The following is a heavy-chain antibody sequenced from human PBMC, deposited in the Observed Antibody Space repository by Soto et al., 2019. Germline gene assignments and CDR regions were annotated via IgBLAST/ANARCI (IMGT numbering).Heavy chain of an antibody. Sequence: SQTLSLTCAISGDSVSSNTASWNWIRQSPSRGLEWLGRAYFRSKWYNDYAVSVKSRIIINPDTSNNQFSLQLNSVTPEDTAVYFCAKGDNLGPKTGYAFDPWGQGIMVTVS. CDR2: AYFRSKWYN. J-gene: IGHJ5*02. V-gene: IGHV6-1*01. CDR1: GDSVSSNTAS. D-gene: IGHD5-12*01. CDR3: AKGDNLGPKTGYAFDP.